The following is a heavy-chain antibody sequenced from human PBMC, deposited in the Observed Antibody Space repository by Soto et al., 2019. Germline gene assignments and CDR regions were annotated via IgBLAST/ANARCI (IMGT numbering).Heavy chain of an antibody. CDR1: GGSFSGYY. J-gene: IGHJ6*02. V-gene: IGHV4-34*01. CDR2: INHSGST. D-gene: IGHD3-22*01. CDR3: ARGHRYYYDSSGYYVPFYYYYGMDV. Sequence: SETLSLTCAVYGGSFSGYYWSWIRQPPGKGLEWIGEINHSGSTNYNPSLKSRVTISVDTSKNQFSLKLSSVTAADTAVYYCARGHRYYYDSSGYYVPFYYYYGMDVWGQGTLVTVSS.